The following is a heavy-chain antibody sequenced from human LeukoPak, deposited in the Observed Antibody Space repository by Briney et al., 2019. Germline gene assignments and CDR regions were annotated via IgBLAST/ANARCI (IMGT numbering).Heavy chain of an antibody. Sequence: PGGSLRLSCAASGFTVSSNYMSWVRQAPGKGLEWVSVIYSGGSTYYADSVKGRFTISRDNSKNALYLQMNSLRAEDTAVYYCAKDRSYYSKTIDYWGQGTLVTVSS. CDR1: GFTVSSNY. V-gene: IGHV3-53*01. D-gene: IGHD1-26*01. J-gene: IGHJ4*02. CDR3: AKDRSYYSKTIDY. CDR2: IYSGGST.